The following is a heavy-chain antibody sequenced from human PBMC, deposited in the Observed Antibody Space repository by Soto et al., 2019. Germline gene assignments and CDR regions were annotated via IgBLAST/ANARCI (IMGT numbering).Heavy chain of an antibody. CDR1: GYTFSSYA. J-gene: IGHJ6*02. CDR3: ALLDGDYGAYYYYAMDV. CDR2: INAGNGNT. D-gene: IGHD4-17*01. V-gene: IGHV1-3*01. Sequence: GASVKVSCKASGYTFSSYAMHWVRQAPGQRLEWMGWINAGNGNTKYSQKFQGRVTITRDTSASTAYMELSSLRSEDTAVYYCALLDGDYGAYYYYAMDVWGQGTTVTVSS.